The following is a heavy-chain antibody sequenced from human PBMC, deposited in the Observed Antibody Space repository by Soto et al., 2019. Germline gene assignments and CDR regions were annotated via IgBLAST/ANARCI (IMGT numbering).Heavy chain of an antibody. V-gene: IGHV4-59*01. Sequence: ETLSLTCTVSGGSISSYYWSWIRQPPGKGLEWIGYIYYSGSTNYNPSLKSRVTISVDTSKNQFSLKLSSVTAADTAVYYCARDWYYGSGSYYEYYYGMDVWGQGTTVTVSS. D-gene: IGHD3-10*01. CDR1: GGSISSYY. J-gene: IGHJ6*02. CDR3: ARDWYYGSGSYYEYYYGMDV. CDR2: IYYSGST.